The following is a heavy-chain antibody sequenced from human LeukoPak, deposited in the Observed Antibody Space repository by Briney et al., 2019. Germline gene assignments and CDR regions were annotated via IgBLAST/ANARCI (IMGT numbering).Heavy chain of an antibody. J-gene: IGHJ4*02. Sequence: GGSLRLSCAASGFTFSSYAMSWVRQAPGKGLEWVSAISGSGGSTYYADSVKGRFTISRDNSKNTLYLQMNSLRAEDTAVYYCANNYCSSTSCSFGYWGQGTLVTVSS. CDR3: ANNYCSSTSCSFGY. V-gene: IGHV3-23*01. CDR2: ISGSGGST. CDR1: GFTFSSYA. D-gene: IGHD2-2*01.